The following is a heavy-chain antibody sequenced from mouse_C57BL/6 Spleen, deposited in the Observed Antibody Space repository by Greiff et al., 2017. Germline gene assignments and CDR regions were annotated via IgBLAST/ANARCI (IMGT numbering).Heavy chain of an antibody. CDR1: GYTFTSYG. V-gene: IGHV1-81*01. CDR2: IYPRSGNT. J-gene: IGHJ2*01. CDR3: ARGVVEYYFDC. D-gene: IGHD1-1*01. Sequence: LQESGAELARPGASVKLSCKASGYTFTSYGISWVKQRTGQGLEWIGEIYPRSGNTYYNEKFKGKATLTADKSSSTAYMELRSLTSEDSAVYFCARGVVEYYFDCWGQGTTLTVSS.